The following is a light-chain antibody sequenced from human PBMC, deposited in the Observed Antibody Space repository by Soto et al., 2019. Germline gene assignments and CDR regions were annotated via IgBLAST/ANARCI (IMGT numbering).Light chain of an antibody. Sequence: QSVLTQPASVSGSPGQSITISCIGTSSDIGAYNYVSWYQQHPGKVPKLMIYEVTNRPSGLSNRFSGSKSGNTASLTISGLQTKDEADYFCSSYTSTSTLYVFGTGTKLTVL. CDR1: SSDIGAYNY. V-gene: IGLV2-14*01. J-gene: IGLJ1*01. CDR3: SSYTSTSTLYV. CDR2: EVT.